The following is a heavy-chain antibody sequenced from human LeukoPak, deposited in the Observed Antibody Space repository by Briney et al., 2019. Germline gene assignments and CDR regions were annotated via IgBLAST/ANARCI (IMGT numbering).Heavy chain of an antibody. V-gene: IGHV1-2*02. D-gene: IGHD3-3*01. Sequence: ASVKVSCKASGYTFTGYYMHWLRQAPGQGLEWMGWINPNSGGTNYAQKFQGRVTMTRDTSISTAYMELSRLRSDDTAVYYCAREFWSGYYPDYWGQGTLVTVSS. CDR2: INPNSGGT. CDR3: AREFWSGYYPDY. J-gene: IGHJ4*02. CDR1: GYTFTGYY.